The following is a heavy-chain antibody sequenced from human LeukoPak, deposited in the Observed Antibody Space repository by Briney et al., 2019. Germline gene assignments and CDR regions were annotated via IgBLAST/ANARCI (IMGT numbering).Heavy chain of an antibody. CDR3: ARGLDEYWVYGMDV. CDR1: GYTFTSYD. J-gene: IGHJ6*02. CDR2: MNPNSGNT. D-gene: IGHD2-15*01. V-gene: IGHV1-8*01. Sequence: GASVKVSCTASGYTFTSYDIHWVRQATGQGLEWMGWMNPNSGNTGYAQKFQGRVTMTRNTSISTAYMELSSLRSEDTAVYYCARGLDEYWVYGMDVWGQGTTVTVSS.